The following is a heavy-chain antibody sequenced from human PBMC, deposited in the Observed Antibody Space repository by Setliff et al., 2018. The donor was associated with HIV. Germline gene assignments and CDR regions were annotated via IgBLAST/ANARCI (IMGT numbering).Heavy chain of an antibody. D-gene: IGHD5-18*01. J-gene: IGHJ4*02. V-gene: IGHV4-59*12. CDR2: IYYSGST. Sequence: SETLSLTCTVSGGSTSSYYWSWIRQPPGKGLEWIGYIYYSGSTYYNPSLKSRLTMSVDPSKNQFSLRLNSVTAADTAVYYCARGTWIQLSALALFDYWGQGTLVTVSS. CDR1: GGSTSSYY. CDR3: ARGTWIQLSALALFDY.